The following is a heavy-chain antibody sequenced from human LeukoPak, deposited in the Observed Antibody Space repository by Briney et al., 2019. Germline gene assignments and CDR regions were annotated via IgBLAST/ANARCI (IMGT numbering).Heavy chain of an antibody. J-gene: IGHJ5*02. CDR3: AGVDTPLNNWFDP. CDR2: INHSGST. D-gene: IGHD5-18*01. V-gene: IGHV4-34*01. CDR1: GGSFSGYY. Sequence: SETLSLTCAVYGGSFSGYYWSWIRQPPGKGLEWIGEINHSGSTNYNPSLKSRVTISVDTSKNQFSLKLSSVTAADTAVYYCAGVDTPLNNWFDPWGQGTLVTVSS.